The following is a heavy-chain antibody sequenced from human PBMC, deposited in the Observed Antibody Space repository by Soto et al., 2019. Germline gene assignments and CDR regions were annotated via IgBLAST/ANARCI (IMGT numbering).Heavy chain of an antibody. J-gene: IGHJ2*01. CDR2: ISWNSGSI. CDR3: ANAVGVTGYFDL. D-gene: IGHD4-4*01. CDR1: GFTFDDYA. Sequence: EVQLVESGGGLVQPGRSLRLSCAASGFTFDDYAMHWVRQAPGKGLEWVSGISWNSGSIGYADSVKGRFTISRDNAKNSLYLQMNSLRAEDTALYYCANAVGVTGYFDLWGRGTLVTVSS. V-gene: IGHV3-9*01.